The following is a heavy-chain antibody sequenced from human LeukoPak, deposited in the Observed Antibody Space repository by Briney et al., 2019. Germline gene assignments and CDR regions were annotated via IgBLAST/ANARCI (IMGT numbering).Heavy chain of an antibody. CDR2: IWYDGSNK. J-gene: IGHJ3*02. V-gene: IGHV3-33*01. D-gene: IGHD5-24*01. CDR3: VREMATITYAFDI. Sequence: PGGSLRLSCAASGFTFSSYGMHWVRQAPGKGLEWVAVIWYDGSNKYYADSVKGRFTISRDNSKNTLYLQMNSLRAEDTAVYYCVREMATITYAFDIWGQGTMVTVSS. CDR1: GFTFSSYG.